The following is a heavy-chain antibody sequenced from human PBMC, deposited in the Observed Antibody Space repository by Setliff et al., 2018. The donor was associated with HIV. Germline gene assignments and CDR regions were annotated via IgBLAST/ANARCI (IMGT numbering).Heavy chain of an antibody. J-gene: IGHJ6*04. Sequence: PSETLSLTCNVSGGSFSGSYWSWIRQPPGKGLEWIGEINHSGITSYNPSLKSRVLVSVDMSKNQFSLRLTSVTAADTAVYYCAREPNWGTVATYAYFYSVDVWGKGTTVTAPQ. CDR2: INHSGIT. D-gene: IGHD4-17*01. V-gene: IGHV4-34*01. CDR3: AREPNWGTVATYAYFYSVDV. CDR1: GGSFSGSY.